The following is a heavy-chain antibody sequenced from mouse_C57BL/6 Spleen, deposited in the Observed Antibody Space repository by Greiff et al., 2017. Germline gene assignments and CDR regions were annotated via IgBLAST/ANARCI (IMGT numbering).Heavy chain of an antibody. CDR2: IYPRSGIT. CDR1: GYTFTSYG. D-gene: IGHD2-4*01. J-gene: IGHJ4*01. Sequence: QVQLKQSGAELARPGASVKLSCKASGYTFTSYGISWVKQRTGQGLEWIGEIYPRSGITYYNEKFKGKATLTADKSSSTAYMELRSLKSEDYAFYFCARSDYCREDAMDYWGQGTSVTVSS. CDR3: ARSDYCREDAMDY. V-gene: IGHV1-81*01.